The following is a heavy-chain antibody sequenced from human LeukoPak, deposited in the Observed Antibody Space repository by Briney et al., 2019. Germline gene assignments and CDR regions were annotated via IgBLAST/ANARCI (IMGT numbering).Heavy chain of an antibody. D-gene: IGHD6-19*01. V-gene: IGHV4-38-2*02. J-gene: IGHJ3*01. CDR3: SRETEKQWQY. CDR2: MFHSGST. Sequence: SETLSLTCTVSGYSISRGYFWGLIRPSPGEGLEWIASMFHSGSTYYNPLIKRRVIMVVDTSKTQCSLRLRSVTAADTAVYYCSRETEKQWQYWGQGTPVSVSS. CDR1: GYSISRGYF.